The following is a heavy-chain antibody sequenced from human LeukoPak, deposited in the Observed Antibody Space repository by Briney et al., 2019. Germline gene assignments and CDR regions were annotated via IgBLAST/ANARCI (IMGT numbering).Heavy chain of an antibody. CDR1: GGSISSSNYY. Sequence: SETLSLTCTVSGGSISSSNYYWGWIRQPPGKGLEWIGSIYYGGSTYYNPSLKSRVTISVDTSKNQFSLRLSSVTAADTAVYYCARGLIVGATEDYWGQGTLVTVSS. CDR2: IYYGGST. CDR3: ARGLIVGATEDY. D-gene: IGHD1-26*01. J-gene: IGHJ4*02. V-gene: IGHV4-39*07.